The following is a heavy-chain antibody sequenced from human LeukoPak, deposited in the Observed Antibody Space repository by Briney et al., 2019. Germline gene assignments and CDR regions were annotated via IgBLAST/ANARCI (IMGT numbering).Heavy chain of an antibody. CDR3: ASGVTYYDFWSGYPTGYFDY. CDR1: GGSFSGYY. J-gene: IGHJ4*02. V-gene: IGHV4-34*01. Sequence: SETLSLTCAVYGGSFSGYYWSWIRQPPGKGLEWIGEINHSGSTNYNPSLKSRVTISVDTSKNQFSLKLSSVTAADTAVYYCASGVTYYDFWSGYPTGYFDYWGQGTLVTVSS. D-gene: IGHD3-3*01. CDR2: INHSGST.